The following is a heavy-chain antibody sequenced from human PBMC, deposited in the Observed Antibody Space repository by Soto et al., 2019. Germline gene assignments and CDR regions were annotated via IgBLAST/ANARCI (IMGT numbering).Heavy chain of an antibody. V-gene: IGHV3-23*01. J-gene: IGHJ6*02. Sequence: GGSMRLSCAASGVTFSSYAMSWVRQAPGKGLEWVSAISGSGGSTYYADSVKGRFTISRDNSKNTLYLQMNSLRAEDTAVYYCAKDSGYQLLRSPYYYYGMDVWGQGTTVTVSS. CDR3: AKDSGYQLLRSPYYYYGMDV. CDR2: ISGSGGST. D-gene: IGHD2-2*01. CDR1: GVTFSSYA.